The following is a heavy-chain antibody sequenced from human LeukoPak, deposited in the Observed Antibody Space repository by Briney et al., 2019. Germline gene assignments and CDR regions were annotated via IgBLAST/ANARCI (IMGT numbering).Heavy chain of an antibody. CDR3: AREHRVQGFWSGYLNFRFDY. Sequence: PSETLSLTCTVSGGSISSYYWSWIRQPAGKGLEWIGRIYTSGSTNYNPSLKSRVTMSVDTSKNQFPLKLSSVTAADTAVYYCAREHRVQGFWSGYLNFRFDYWGQGTLVTVSS. CDR1: GGSISSYY. J-gene: IGHJ4*02. V-gene: IGHV4-4*07. D-gene: IGHD3-3*01. CDR2: IYTSGST.